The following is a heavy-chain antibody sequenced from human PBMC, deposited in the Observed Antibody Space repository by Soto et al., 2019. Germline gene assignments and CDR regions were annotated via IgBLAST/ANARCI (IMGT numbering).Heavy chain of an antibody. J-gene: IGHJ4*02. CDR1: GFTFSSYA. Sequence: EVQLLESGGGLVQPGGSLRLSCAASGFTFSSYAMSGVRQSPGKGLEWVSAISGSGGRTYYADSVKGRFTISRDNSKNTLYLQMNSLRAEDTAVYYCAKLPGIAARSYWGQGTLVTVSS. CDR3: AKLPGIAARSY. D-gene: IGHD6-6*01. V-gene: IGHV3-23*01. CDR2: ISGSGGRT.